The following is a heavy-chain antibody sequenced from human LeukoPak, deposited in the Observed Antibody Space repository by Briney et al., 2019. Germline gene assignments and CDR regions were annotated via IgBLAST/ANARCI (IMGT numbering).Heavy chain of an antibody. CDR3: AKGYDFWSGYWDRDV. CDR2: ISGSGGST. CDR1: GFTFSSYA. V-gene: IGHV3-23*01. Sequence: GGSLRLSCAASGFTFSSYAMRWVRQAPGKGLEWVSAISGSGGSTYYADSVKGRFTISRDNSKNTLYLQMNSLRAEDTAVYYCAKGYDFWSGYWDRDVWGQGTTVTVSS. J-gene: IGHJ6*02. D-gene: IGHD3-3*01.